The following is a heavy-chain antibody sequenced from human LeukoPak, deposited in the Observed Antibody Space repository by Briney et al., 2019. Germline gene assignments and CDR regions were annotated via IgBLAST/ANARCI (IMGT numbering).Heavy chain of an antibody. Sequence: GSLRPSCAASGFTFRSNAMSWVRQAPGKGLEWVSAITGSGGSTYYADSVKGRFTISRDNSKNTLYLQMNSLRAEDTAVYYCAKDFDSSGYYFGLWDYWGQGSLVTVSS. CDR3: AKDFDSSGYYFGLWDY. CDR1: GFTFRSNA. J-gene: IGHJ4*02. CDR2: ITGSGGST. D-gene: IGHD3-22*01. V-gene: IGHV3-23*01.